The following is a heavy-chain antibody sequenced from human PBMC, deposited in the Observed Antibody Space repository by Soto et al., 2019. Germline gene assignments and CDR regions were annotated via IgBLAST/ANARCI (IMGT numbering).Heavy chain of an antibody. Sequence: EVQLVESGGGLVQPGGSLRLSCAASGFIFSSYSMNWVRQAPGKGLEWVSYISSSSSTKYYADSVKGRFTISRDNAKNSLYLQMNSLRDEDTAVYYCAKAEVRVVTYYDYGMDVWGQGTTVTVSS. D-gene: IGHD3-3*01. CDR1: GFIFSSYS. V-gene: IGHV3-48*02. J-gene: IGHJ6*02. CDR2: ISSSSSTK. CDR3: AKAEVRVVTYYDYGMDV.